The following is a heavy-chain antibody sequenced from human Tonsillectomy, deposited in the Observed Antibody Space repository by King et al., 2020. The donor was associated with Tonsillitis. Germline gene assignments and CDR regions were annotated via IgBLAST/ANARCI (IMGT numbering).Heavy chain of an antibody. CDR2: IRSKAYGGTT. D-gene: IGHD3-16*01. CDR1: GFTFGDYA. CDR3: TRELYDYVWGSYWCPPDY. J-gene: IGHJ4*02. Sequence: DVQLVESGGGLVKPGRSLRLSCTASGFTFGDYAMSWFRQAPGKGLEWVGFIRSKAYGGTTEYAASVKGRFTISRDDSKSIAYLQMNSLKTEDTAVYYCTRELYDYVWGSYWCPPDYWGQGTLVTVSS. V-gene: IGHV3-49*05.